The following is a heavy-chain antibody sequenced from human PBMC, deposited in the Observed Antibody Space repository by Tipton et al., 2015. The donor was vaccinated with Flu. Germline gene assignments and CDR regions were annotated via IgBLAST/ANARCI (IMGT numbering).Heavy chain of an antibody. CDR3: ARDTRSFRVGRLGMDF. D-gene: IGHD1-26*01. J-gene: IGHJ6*02. V-gene: IGHV1-18*01. CDR1: GYTFTSYG. CDR2: ISAYNGNT. Sequence: QLVQSGAEVKKPGASVKVSCKASGYTFTSYGISWVRQAPGQGLEWMGWISAYNGNTNYAQKLQGRVTMTTDTSTSTAYMELRSLISGDTAVYYCARDTRSFRVGRLGMDFWAQGTTVTFSS.